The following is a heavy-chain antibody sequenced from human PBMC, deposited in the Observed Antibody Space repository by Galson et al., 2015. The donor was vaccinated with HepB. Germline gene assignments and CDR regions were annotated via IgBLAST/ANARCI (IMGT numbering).Heavy chain of an antibody. V-gene: IGHV3-48*02. Sequence: SLRLSCAASGFTFSSYNMNWVRQAPGKGLEWVSYISTGSSTIYYADSVKGRFTISRDNAKNSLYLQMNSLRDEDTAVYYCARIPGYSYGTLDYWGPGTLVTVSS. CDR3: ARIPGYSYGTLDY. CDR2: ISTGSSTI. D-gene: IGHD5-18*01. J-gene: IGHJ4*02. CDR1: GFTFSSYN.